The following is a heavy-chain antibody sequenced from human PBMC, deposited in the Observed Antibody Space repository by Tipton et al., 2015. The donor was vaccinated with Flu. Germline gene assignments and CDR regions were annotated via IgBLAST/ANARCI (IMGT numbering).Heavy chain of an antibody. CDR1: GFDFGSYA. CDR2: IRSEAYDGTP. D-gene: IGHD3-9*01. V-gene: IGHV3-49*04. CDR3: SSRRQLYDSVPMY. Sequence: SLRLSCTASGFDFGSYAVSWVRQAPGKGLEWVGFIRSEAYDGTPEYAASVKGRFTISRQDGKSIAYLQMNSLTAEDTGIYFCSSRRQLYDSVPMYWGQGAMVAVSS. J-gene: IGHJ4*02.